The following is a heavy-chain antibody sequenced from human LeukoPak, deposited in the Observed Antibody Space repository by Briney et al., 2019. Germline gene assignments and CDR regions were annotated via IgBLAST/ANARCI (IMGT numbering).Heavy chain of an antibody. V-gene: IGHV4-59*02. CDR2: IYYTET. D-gene: IGHD6-13*01. Sequence: SETLSLTCTVSGGSVSNYYWSWIRQSPGKGLEWIGYIYYTETSYNPSLKSRVTISADTSKNQFSLKLYSVTAADTAVYYCASSQLAPPYFDYWGQGTLVTVSS. CDR1: GGSVSNYY. CDR3: ASSQLAPPYFDY. J-gene: IGHJ4*02.